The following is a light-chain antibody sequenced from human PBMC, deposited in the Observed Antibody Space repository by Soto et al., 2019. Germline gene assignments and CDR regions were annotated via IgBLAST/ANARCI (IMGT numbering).Light chain of an antibody. V-gene: IGKV3-20*01. Sequence: EIVLTQSPDTLSLSPGETATLSCRASQSVSSSHLAWYQQKVGQAPRLLIYCDSRRATGIPDRFSGSGSGTDFTLIINSLDPEDFAVYYCQYYGTSTGTFGQGTKVDIK. CDR2: CDS. J-gene: IGKJ1*01. CDR3: QYYGTSTGT. CDR1: QSVSSSH.